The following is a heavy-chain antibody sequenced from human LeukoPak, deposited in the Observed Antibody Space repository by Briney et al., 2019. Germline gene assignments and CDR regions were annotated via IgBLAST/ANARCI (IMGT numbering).Heavy chain of an antibody. J-gene: IGHJ4*02. CDR2: IESKTDGGTT. CDR1: GFSFSDAW. V-gene: IGHV3-15*04. D-gene: IGHD1-26*01. Sequence: GGSLRLSCAASGFSFSDAWMSWVRQIPGKGLEWVGRIESKTDGGTTDYAAPVKGRFTISRDDSTNTLYLQMNSLKSEDTAVYYCAKWWELPTFDYWGQGTLVTVSS. CDR3: AKWWELPTFDY.